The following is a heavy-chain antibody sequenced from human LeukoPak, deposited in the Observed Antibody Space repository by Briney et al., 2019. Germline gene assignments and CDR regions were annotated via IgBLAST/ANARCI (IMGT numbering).Heavy chain of an antibody. CDR1: GGSFSGYY. Sequence: PSETLSLTCAVYGGSFSGYYWSWIRQPPGEGLEWIGEINHSGSTNYNPSLKSRVTISVDTSKNQFSLKLSSVTAADTAVYYCARVAIFGAYRPWGQGTLVTVSS. D-gene: IGHD3-3*01. V-gene: IGHV4-34*01. CDR2: INHSGST. CDR3: ARVAIFGAYRP. J-gene: IGHJ5*02.